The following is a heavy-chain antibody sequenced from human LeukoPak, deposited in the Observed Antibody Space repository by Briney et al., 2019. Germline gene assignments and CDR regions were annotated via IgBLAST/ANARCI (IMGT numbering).Heavy chain of an antibody. V-gene: IGHV1-46*01. CDR1: GYTFTTYY. J-gene: IGHJ5*02. Sequence: ASVKVSCKASGYTFTTYYMHWVRQAPGQGLEWMGVINPSGASTSYARKFQGRVTMTRATSTSTVYMELSSLRSEDTAVYYCARGGFVIVPAAISWFDPWGQGTLVTVSS. CDR2: INPSGAST. D-gene: IGHD2-2*02. CDR3: ARGGFVIVPAAISWFDP.